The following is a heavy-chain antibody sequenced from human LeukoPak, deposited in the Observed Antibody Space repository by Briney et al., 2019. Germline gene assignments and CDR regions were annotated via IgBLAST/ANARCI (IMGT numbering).Heavy chain of an antibody. J-gene: IGHJ4*02. CDR1: GGSFTTHY. CDR3: ARDVERATQFDF. V-gene: IGHV4-4*07. D-gene: IGHD5-24*01. Sequence: SETLSLTCTVSGGSFTTHYWSWIRQPAGKGLEWIGRISTTGSTNYNPSLKSRVTMSVDTSTNQFSLKLSSVTAADTAVYYRARDVERATQFDFWGQGTLVTVSS. CDR2: ISTTGST.